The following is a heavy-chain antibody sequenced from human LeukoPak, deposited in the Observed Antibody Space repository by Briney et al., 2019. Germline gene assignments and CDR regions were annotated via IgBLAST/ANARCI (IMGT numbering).Heavy chain of an antibody. CDR1: GFTFSRSA. CDR3: AKANYSGSYYFDS. V-gene: IGHV3-23*01. Sequence: GGSLRLSCAASGFTFSRSAMNWVRQAPGKGLEWVSSFSASGGTTYYADSVKGRFTISRDNSKNTLSVQMNGLRAEDTAVYYCAKANYSGSYYFDSWGQGTLVTVSS. D-gene: IGHD1-26*01. J-gene: IGHJ4*02. CDR2: FSASGGTT.